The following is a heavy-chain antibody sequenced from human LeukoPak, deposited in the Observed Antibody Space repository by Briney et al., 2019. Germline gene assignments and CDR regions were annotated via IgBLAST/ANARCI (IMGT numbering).Heavy chain of an antibody. CDR2: ISSSSSYI. CDR1: GYTFSSYS. D-gene: IGHD1-26*01. V-gene: IGHV3-21*01. CDR3: AREGSSGSYRRYYFDY. Sequence: ASVKVSCKASGYTFSSYSMNWVRQAPGKGLEWVSSISSSSSYIYYADSVKGRFTISRDNAKNSLYLQMNSLRAEDTAVYYCAREGSSGSYRRYYFDYWGQGTLVTVSS. J-gene: IGHJ4*02.